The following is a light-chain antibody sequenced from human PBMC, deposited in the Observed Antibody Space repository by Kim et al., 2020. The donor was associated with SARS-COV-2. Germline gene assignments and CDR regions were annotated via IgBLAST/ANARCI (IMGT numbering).Light chain of an antibody. CDR2: DAS. J-gene: IGKJ2*01. CDR3: QQYNNWPFRGYT. Sequence: EIVMTQSPATLSVSPGERATLSCRAGQSVNNNLAWYQQKPGQAPRLLIYDASTRATGIPARFSGSGSGTAFTLTISSLESEDIAVYYCQQYNNWPFRGYTFGQGTKLEI. V-gene: IGKV3-15*01. CDR1: QSVNNN.